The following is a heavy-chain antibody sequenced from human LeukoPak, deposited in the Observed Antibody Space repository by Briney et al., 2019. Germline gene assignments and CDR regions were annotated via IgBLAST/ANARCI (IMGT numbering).Heavy chain of an antibody. J-gene: IGHJ4*02. CDR1: GFSFSSHW. V-gene: IGHV3-7*01. D-gene: IGHD5-24*01. CDR2: INQDVREK. Sequence: GGSLRLSCAASGFSFSSHWMSWVRQAPGKGLEWVANINQDVREKQYVDSVKGRFTISRDNAKNSLYLQMNSLRAEDTAVYYCARDGVRDGLYFDYWGQGTLVTVSS. CDR3: ARDGVRDGLYFDY.